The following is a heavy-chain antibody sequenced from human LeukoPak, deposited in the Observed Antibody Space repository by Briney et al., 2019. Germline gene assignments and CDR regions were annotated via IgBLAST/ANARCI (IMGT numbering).Heavy chain of an antibody. CDR2: IYTSGST. D-gene: IGHD3-9*01. Sequence: SETLSLTCTVSGGSISSYYWSWIRQPAGKGLEWIGRIYTSGSTNYNPSLKSRVTMSVDTSKNQFSLKLSSVTAADTAVYYCAREPGHYDILTGYSTGWFDPWGQGTLVTVSS. CDR1: GGSISSYY. CDR3: AREPGHYDILTGYSTGWFDP. J-gene: IGHJ5*02. V-gene: IGHV4-4*07.